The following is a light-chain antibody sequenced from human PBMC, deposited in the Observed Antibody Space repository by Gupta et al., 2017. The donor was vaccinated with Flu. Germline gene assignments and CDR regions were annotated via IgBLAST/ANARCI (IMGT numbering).Light chain of an antibody. CDR1: QSVSSN. J-gene: IGKJ1*01. CDR3: QQYNNWPSGT. V-gene: IGKV3D-15*01. CDR2: GAS. Sequence: ATLSVSPGERATLSCRASQSVSSNLAWYQQKPGQAPRLLIYGASTRDTGIPARFSGSGSGTEFTLTISSRQSEDFAVYYCQQYNNWPSGTFGQGTKVEIK.